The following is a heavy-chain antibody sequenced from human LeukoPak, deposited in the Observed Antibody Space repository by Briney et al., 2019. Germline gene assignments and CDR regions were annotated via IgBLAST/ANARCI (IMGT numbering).Heavy chain of an antibody. V-gene: IGHV4-59*01. CDR3: TRGAGWLIDY. CDR2: FHNSGTS. Sequence: KPSETLSLTCTVSDDSISDYYRGWIRQPPGKGLEWIGYFHNSGTSTYNPSLKSRVTISADTSKNQFSLKLNSLTTADMAVYYCTRGAGWLIDYWGQGILVTVSS. D-gene: IGHD3-16*01. J-gene: IGHJ4*02. CDR1: DDSISDYY.